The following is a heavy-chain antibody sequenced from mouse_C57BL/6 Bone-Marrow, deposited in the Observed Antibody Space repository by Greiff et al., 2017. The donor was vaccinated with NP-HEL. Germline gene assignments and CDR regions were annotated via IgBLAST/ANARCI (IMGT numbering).Heavy chain of an antibody. CDR3: ARGNYGY. V-gene: IGHV1-69*01. Sequence: QVQLQQPGAELVMPGASVKLSCKASGYAFTSYWMHWVKQRPGQGLEWIGEIDPSDSYTNYNQKFKGKSTLTVDKSSSTAYMQLSSLTSEDSAVYYCARGNYGYWGQGTTLTVSS. CDR2: IDPSDSYT. CDR1: GYAFTSYW. D-gene: IGHD2-1*01. J-gene: IGHJ2*01.